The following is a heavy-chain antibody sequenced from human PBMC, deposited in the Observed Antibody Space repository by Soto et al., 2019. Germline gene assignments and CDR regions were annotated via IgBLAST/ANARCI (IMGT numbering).Heavy chain of an antibody. J-gene: IGHJ4*02. D-gene: IGHD1-26*01. CDR1: GFTFSSYA. CDR2: ISGSGGST. CDR3: AKFSGSYPESIRYFDY. Sequence: LSLTCAASGFTFSSYAMSWVRQAPGKGLEWVSAISGSGGSTYYADSVKGRFTISRDNSKNTLYLQMNSLRAEDTAVYYCAKFSGSYPESIRYFDYWGQGTLVTVSS. V-gene: IGHV3-23*01.